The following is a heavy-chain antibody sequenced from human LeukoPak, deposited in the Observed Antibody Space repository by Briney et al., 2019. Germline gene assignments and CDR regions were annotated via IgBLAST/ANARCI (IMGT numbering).Heavy chain of an antibody. CDR1: GSTFSSSE. D-gene: IGHD5-18*01. CDR2: ISTTSRTK. Sequence: GGSLRLSCAASGSTFSSSEMNWVRQAPGKGLEWVSYISTTSRTKYYADSVKGRFTISRDNAKSSLYLQMNSLRAEDTAVYCCASRDTTIPPYWGQGTLVTVSS. J-gene: IGHJ4*02. CDR3: ASRDTTIPPY. V-gene: IGHV3-48*03.